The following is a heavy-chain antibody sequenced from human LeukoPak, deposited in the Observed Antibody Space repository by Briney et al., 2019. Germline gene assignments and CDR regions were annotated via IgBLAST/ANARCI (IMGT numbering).Heavy chain of an antibody. CDR2: ISGGGNT. CDR3: AKGSGTAEEF. D-gene: IGHD6-25*01. V-gene: IGHV3-23*01. J-gene: IGHJ4*02. Sequence: GGSLRLSCAASGFTFSSYAMSWVRQSPGKGLEWVSAISGGGNTHYTDSVKGRFTISRDNSKNTLYLQMDSLRADDTAVYYCAKGSGTAEEFWGQGTLVTVSS. CDR1: GFTFSSYA.